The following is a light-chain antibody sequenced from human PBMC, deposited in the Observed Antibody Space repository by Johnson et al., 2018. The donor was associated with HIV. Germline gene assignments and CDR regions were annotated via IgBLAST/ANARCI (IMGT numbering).Light chain of an antibody. CDR2: DNN. Sequence: QSVLTQPPSVSAAPGQKVTISCSGSSSNIGSNYVSWYQQLPGTAPKLLIYDNNKRPSGIPDRFSGTKSGTSATLGITGLQTGDEADYYCGTWDSSLSAGVFGTGTKFTVL. CDR3: GTWDSSLSAGV. V-gene: IGLV1-51*01. CDR1: SSNIGSNY. J-gene: IGLJ1*01.